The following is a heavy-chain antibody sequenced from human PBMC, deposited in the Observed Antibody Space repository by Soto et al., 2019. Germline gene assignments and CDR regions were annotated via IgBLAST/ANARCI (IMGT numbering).Heavy chain of an antibody. CDR3: ARDQSRGQVFYYYMDV. V-gene: IGHV3-48*01. D-gene: IGHD3-10*01. J-gene: IGHJ6*03. Sequence: EVQLVESGGGLVQPGGSLRLSCAACEFTFSTYAMNWVRQAPGKGLEWVSYISSSSQNIRYADSVKGRFTISRDNAKNSLYLQMNSLRAEDTAVYYCARDQSRGQVFYYYMDVWGKGTTVTVSS. CDR1: EFTFSTYA. CDR2: ISSSSQNI.